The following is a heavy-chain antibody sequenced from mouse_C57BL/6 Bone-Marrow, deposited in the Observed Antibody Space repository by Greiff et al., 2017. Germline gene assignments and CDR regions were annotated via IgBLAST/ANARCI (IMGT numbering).Heavy chain of an antibody. CDR3: ALYYGSSYDF. D-gene: IGHD1-1*01. CDR1: GFNIKNTY. J-gene: IGHJ2*01. CDR2: IAPANGTT. Sequence: EVQLQHSVAELVRPGASVKLSCTASGFNIKNTYMHWVKQRPEQGLEWIGRIAPANGTTKYAPKFKGKAHITADTSANTAYLQLSRLTSEDTAIYYCALYYGSSYDFWGQGTTRTVSS. V-gene: IGHV14-3*01.